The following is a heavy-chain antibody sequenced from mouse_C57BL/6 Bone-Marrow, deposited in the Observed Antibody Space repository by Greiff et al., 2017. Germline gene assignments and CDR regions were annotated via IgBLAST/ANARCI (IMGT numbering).Heavy chain of an antibody. CDR3: ARRRSAVVARSYWYFDV. CDR1: GYTFTDYY. CDR2: IYPGSGNT. V-gene: IGHV1-84*01. J-gene: IGHJ1*03. D-gene: IGHD1-1*01. Sequence: QVQLQQSGPELVKPGASVKISCKASGYTFTDYYINWVKQRTGQGLEWIGWIYPGSGNTKYNEKFKGQATLTVDTSSSTAYTQLSSLTSEDSAVXFCARRRSAVVARSYWYFDVWGTGTTVTVSS.